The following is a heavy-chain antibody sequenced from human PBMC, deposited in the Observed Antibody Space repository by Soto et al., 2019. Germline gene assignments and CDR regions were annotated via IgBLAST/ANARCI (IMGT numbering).Heavy chain of an antibody. D-gene: IGHD1-26*01. J-gene: IGHJ4*02. Sequence: PGRSLRLRYAASGFNFSSYAMSWARQAPGKGLEWVSAITGSGGSTYYADSVKGRFTISRDNSKNTLYLQMNSLRAEDTAVYYCAKDIPGVGPNTVWGRGPLVTVSS. CDR2: ITGSGGST. CDR1: GFNFSSYA. CDR3: AKDIPGVGPNTV. V-gene: IGHV3-23*01.